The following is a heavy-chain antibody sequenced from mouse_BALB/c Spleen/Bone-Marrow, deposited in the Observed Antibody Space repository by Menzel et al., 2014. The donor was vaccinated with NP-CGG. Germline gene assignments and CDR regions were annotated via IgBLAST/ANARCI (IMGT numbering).Heavy chain of an antibody. J-gene: IGHJ3*01. D-gene: IGHD1-3*01. CDR2: INPYNDGT. CDR3: TLYLFAY. V-gene: IGHV1-14*01. Sequence: VQLQQSGPELVKPGASVKISCKTSGYTFTSYVMHWVKQKPGQGLEWIGYINPYNDGTKYNEKFKGKATLTSDKSSSTAYMELSSLTSEDSAVYYCTLYLFAYWVQGTLVTASA. CDR1: GYTFTSYV.